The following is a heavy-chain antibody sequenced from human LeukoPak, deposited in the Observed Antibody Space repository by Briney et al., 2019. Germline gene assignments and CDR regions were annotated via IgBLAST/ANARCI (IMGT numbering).Heavy chain of an antibody. J-gene: IGHJ4*02. V-gene: IGHV4-61*02. CDR2: IYTSGST. D-gene: IGHD3-9*01. Sequence: PSETLSLTCTVSGGSISSGSYYWSWIRQPAGTGLEWIGRIYTSGSTNYNPSLKSRVTISVDTSKNQFSLKLSSVTAADTAVYYCAREVAATGYLHFDYWGQGTLVTVSS. CDR1: GGSISSGSYY. CDR3: AREVAATGYLHFDY.